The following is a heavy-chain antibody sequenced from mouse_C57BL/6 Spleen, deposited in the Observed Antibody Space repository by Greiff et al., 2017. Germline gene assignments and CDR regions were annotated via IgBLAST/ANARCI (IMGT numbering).Heavy chain of an antibody. CDR1: GFNIKDDY. V-gene: IGHV14-4*01. Sequence: EVKLMESGAELVRPGASVKLSCTASGFNIKDDYMHWVKQRPEQGLEWIGWIDPENGDTEYASKFQGKATITAGTSSNTAYLQLSSLTSEDTAVYYCTRDGEAYWGQGTLVTVSA. D-gene: IGHD1-1*01. CDR3: TRDGEAY. J-gene: IGHJ3*01. CDR2: IDPENGDT.